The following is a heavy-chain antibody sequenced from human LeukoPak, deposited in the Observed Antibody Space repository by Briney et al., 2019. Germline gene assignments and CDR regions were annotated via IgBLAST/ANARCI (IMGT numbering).Heavy chain of an antibody. V-gene: IGHV3-21*05. Sequence: PGGSLRLSCAASGFIFSSYAMHWVRQAPGKGLEWVSYIRYNSSNIYYADSVKGRFTISRDNAKNSLYLQMNSLRDEDTAVYYWARDRTTGYSRSGTRRHYYIDVWGKGTTVTVSS. D-gene: IGHD6-13*01. CDR1: GFIFSSYA. CDR3: ARDRTTGYSRSGTRRHYYIDV. J-gene: IGHJ6*03. CDR2: IRYNSSNI.